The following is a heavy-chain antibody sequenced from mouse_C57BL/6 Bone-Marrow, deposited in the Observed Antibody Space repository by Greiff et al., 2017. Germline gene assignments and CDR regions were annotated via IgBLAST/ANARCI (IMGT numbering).Heavy chain of an antibody. Sequence: DVQLVESGAELVRPGASVKLSCTASGFNIKDDYMHWVKQRPEQGLEWIGWIDPENGDTEYASKFQGKATITADTSSNTAYLQLSSLTSEDTAVYYCTPLLAGGYYAMDYWGQGTSVTVSS. V-gene: IGHV14-4*01. CDR2: IDPENGDT. D-gene: IGHD6-1*01. CDR3: TPLLAGGYYAMDY. CDR1: GFNIKDDY. J-gene: IGHJ4*01.